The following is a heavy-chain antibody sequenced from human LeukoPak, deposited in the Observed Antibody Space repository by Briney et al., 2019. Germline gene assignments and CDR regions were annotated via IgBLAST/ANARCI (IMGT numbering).Heavy chain of an antibody. J-gene: IGHJ3*02. CDR3: AGPSSYYDSSGYFSFDI. D-gene: IGHD3-22*01. CDR1: GYSISSGYY. CDR2: IYHSGST. V-gene: IGHV4-38-2*02. Sequence: SETLSLTCTVSGYSISSGYYWGWIRQPPGKGLEWIGSIYHSGSTYYNPSLKSRVTISVDTSKNQFSLKLSSVTAADTAVYYCAGPSSYYDSSGYFSFDIWGQGTMVTVSS.